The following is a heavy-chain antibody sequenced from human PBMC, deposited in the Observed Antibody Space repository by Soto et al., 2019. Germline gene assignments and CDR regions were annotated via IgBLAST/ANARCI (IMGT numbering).Heavy chain of an antibody. D-gene: IGHD3-16*01. J-gene: IGHJ3*02. CDR1: GDSVSSNSVA. Sequence: SQTLSLTCVISGDSVSSNSVAWNWIRQSPSRGLEWLGRTYYRSKWYNDYVVSVKGRITINPDTSKNQFSLQLNSVSLVDTAIYFCARGINSALDIWGQGTMVTVSS. CDR3: ARGINSALDI. V-gene: IGHV6-1*01. CDR2: TYYRSKWYN.